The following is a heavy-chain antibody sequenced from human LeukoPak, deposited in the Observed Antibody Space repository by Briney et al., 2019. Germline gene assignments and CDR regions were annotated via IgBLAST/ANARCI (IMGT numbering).Heavy chain of an antibody. CDR2: ISAYNGNT. Sequence: ASVKVSCKASGYTFTSYGISWVRQAPGQGLEWMGWISAYNGNTDYAQNLQGRVTMTTDTSTSTAYMELRSLRSDDTAVYYCARDLGYYGSGTYARDYYHYMAAWGKGTTVTVSS. CDR1: GYTFTSYG. J-gene: IGHJ6*03. V-gene: IGHV1-18*01. CDR3: ARDLGYYGSGTYARDYYHYMAA. D-gene: IGHD3-10*01.